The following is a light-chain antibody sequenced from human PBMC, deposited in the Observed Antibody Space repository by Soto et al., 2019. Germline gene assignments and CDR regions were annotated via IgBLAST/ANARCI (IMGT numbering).Light chain of an antibody. CDR1: QGISSW. CDR2: AAS. J-gene: IGKJ4*01. Sequence: DIQMTQSPSSVSASVGDRVTITCRASQGISSWLAWNQQKPGKAPKLLIYAASSLQSGVPSRLSGSGSGTDFTLTISSLQAEDFATYYCQQANSFPELTFGGGTKVEIK. CDR3: QQANSFPELT. V-gene: IGKV1-12*01.